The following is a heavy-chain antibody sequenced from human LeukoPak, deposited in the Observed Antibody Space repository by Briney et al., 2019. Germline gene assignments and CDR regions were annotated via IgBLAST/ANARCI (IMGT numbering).Heavy chain of an antibody. CDR3: ARDMTSSSWPSVSV. CDR2: INPNSGGT. D-gene: IGHD6-13*01. Sequence: ASVKVSCKASGYTFTGYYMHWVRQAPGQGLERMGWINPNSGGTNYAQKFQGRVTMTRDTSISTAYMELSRLRSDDTAVYYCARDMTSSSWPSVSVWGQGTLVTVSS. CDR1: GYTFTGYY. J-gene: IGHJ4*02. V-gene: IGHV1-2*02.